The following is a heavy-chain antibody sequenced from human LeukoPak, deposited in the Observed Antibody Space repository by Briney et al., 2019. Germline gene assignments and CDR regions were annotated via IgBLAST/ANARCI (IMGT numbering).Heavy chain of an antibody. D-gene: IGHD2-21*02. CDR1: GFTFSSYA. Sequence: PGGSLRLSCAASGFTFSSYAMHWVRQAPGKGPEWVAVISYDGSNKYYADSVKGRFTISRDNSKNTLYLQMNSLRAEDTAVYYCARDLLAYCGGDCSVDYWGQGTLVTVSS. J-gene: IGHJ4*02. CDR2: ISYDGSNK. V-gene: IGHV3-30*04. CDR3: ARDLLAYCGGDCSVDY.